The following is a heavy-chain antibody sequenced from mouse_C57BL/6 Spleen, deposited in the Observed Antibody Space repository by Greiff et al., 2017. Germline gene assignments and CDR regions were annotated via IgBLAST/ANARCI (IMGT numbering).Heavy chain of an antibody. V-gene: IGHV1-85*01. CDR3: ARRAGAWYFDV. D-gene: IGHD3-1*01. CDR1: GYAFTSYD. J-gene: IGHJ1*03. Sequence: VKLVESGPELVKPGASVKLSCKASGYAFTSYDINWVKQRPGQGLEWIGWIYPRDGSTKYNEKFKGKAPLTVDTSSSTGYMELHSLTSEDSAVYFGARRAGAWYFDVWGTGTTVTVSS. CDR2: IYPRDGST.